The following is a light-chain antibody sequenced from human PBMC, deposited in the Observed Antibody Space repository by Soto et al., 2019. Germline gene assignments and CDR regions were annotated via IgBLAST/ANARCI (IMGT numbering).Light chain of an antibody. Sequence: IVLTQSPGALSLSPGESATLSCRASQSVSDTHVAWYQQRPGHTPSLLIYGASTRATGIPDRFSGSGSGTDFTLTISRLEPEDFAVDDCQQYGSSGTFGQGTKVDIK. CDR2: GAS. CDR1: QSVSDTH. V-gene: IGKV3-20*01. J-gene: IGKJ1*01. CDR3: QQYGSSGT.